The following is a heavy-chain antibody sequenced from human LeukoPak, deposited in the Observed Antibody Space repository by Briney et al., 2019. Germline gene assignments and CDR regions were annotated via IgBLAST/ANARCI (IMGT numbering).Heavy chain of an antibody. D-gene: IGHD3-10*01. V-gene: IGHV4-4*07. CDR1: GGSISSYY. CDR2: IYTSGST. Sequence: SETLSLTCTVSGGSISSYYWSWIRQPAGKGLEWIGRIYTSGSTNYNPSLKSRVTMSVDTSKNQFSLKLSSVTAADTAVYYCAKDPPRAVLWFGEFQVDYWGQGTLVTVSS. CDR3: AKDPPRAVLWFGEFQVDY. J-gene: IGHJ4*02.